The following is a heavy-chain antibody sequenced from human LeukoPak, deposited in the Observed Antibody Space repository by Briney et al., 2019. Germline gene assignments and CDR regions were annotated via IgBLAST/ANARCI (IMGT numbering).Heavy chain of an antibody. CDR1: GFILSPYS. D-gene: IGHD2-21*02. V-gene: IGHV3-30-3*01. Sequence: PGGSLRLSCAASGFILSPYSMHWVRQAPGKGLEWVAVISFDGTIKYYGDSVNGRFTISRDNSKNTLYLQMNSLRAEDTDVYYCAKVVVVVTAPGAFDIWGQGTMVTVSS. J-gene: IGHJ3*02. CDR2: ISFDGTIK. CDR3: AKVVVVVTAPGAFDI.